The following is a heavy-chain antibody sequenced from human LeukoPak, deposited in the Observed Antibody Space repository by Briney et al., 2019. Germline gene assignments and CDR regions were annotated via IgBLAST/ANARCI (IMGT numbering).Heavy chain of an antibody. V-gene: IGHV1-18*01. CDR3: ARDQEGIVVVPAAMGY. D-gene: IGHD2-2*01. J-gene: IGHJ4*02. CDR2: ISAYNGNT. CDR1: GYTFTSYG. Sequence: ASVKVSCKASGYTFTSYGISWVRQAPGQGLEWMGWISAYNGNTNYAQKLQGRVTMTTDTSTSTAYMELSSLRSDDTAIYYCARDQEGIVVVPAAMGYWGQGTLVTVSS.